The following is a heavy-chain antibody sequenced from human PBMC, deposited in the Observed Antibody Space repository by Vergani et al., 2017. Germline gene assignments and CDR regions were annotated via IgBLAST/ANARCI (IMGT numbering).Heavy chain of an antibody. V-gene: IGHV3-21*06. CDR3: ARDCGGGSCYPFYYYGMDV. J-gene: IGHJ6*02. Sequence: VQILQSGGGVVQPGGSLRLSCTLSGFTLNTYGIHWVRQAPGKGLEWISSITSTSSYMYYADSVQGRFTISRDSAKNSLYLQMNSLRVEDTAVYFCARDCGGGSCYPFYYYGMDVWGQGTTVTVSS. D-gene: IGHD2-15*01. CDR1: GFTLNTYG. CDR2: ITSTSSYM.